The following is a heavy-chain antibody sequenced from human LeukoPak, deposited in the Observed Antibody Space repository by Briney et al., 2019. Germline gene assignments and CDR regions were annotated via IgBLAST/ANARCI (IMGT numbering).Heavy chain of an antibody. CDR2: INSSGSTK. J-gene: IGHJ6*04. D-gene: IGHD5-12*01. CDR1: GFTFSSYE. CDR3: ARKDYGGYAYYYYVLYV. Sequence: GGPLRLSCAASGFTFSSYEMNWVRQAPGKGLEWVTYINSSGSTKYYADSVKGRLTISRDNHKNSLSLKMYSHRAEETAGYYCARKDYGGYAYYYYVLYVWGKGTTGTGSS. V-gene: IGHV3-48*03.